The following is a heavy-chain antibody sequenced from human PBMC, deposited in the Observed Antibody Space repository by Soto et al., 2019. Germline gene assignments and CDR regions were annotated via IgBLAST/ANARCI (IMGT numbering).Heavy chain of an antibody. Sequence: GGSLRLSCAASGFTFSSYSMNWVRQAPGKGLEWVSSISSSSSYIYYADSVKGRFTISRDNAKNSLYLQMNSLRAEDTAVYYCARDREYDFWSGYPNWFDPWGQGTLVTVSS. J-gene: IGHJ5*02. CDR2: ISSSSSYI. D-gene: IGHD3-3*01. CDR3: ARDREYDFWSGYPNWFDP. V-gene: IGHV3-21*01. CDR1: GFTFSSYS.